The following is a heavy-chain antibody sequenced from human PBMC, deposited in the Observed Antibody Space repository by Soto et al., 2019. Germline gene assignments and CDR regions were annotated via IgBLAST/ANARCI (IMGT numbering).Heavy chain of an antibody. J-gene: IGHJ3*02. CDR3: ARDVYYDILTGPRGGAFDI. D-gene: IGHD3-9*01. CDR1: GFTFSSYG. V-gene: IGHV3-33*01. Sequence: GGSLRLSCAASGFTFSSYGMHWVRQAPGKGLEWVAVIWYDGSNKYYADSVKGRFTISRDNSKNTLYLQMNSLRAEDTAVYYCARDVYYDILTGPRGGAFDIWGQGTMVTVSS. CDR2: IWYDGSNK.